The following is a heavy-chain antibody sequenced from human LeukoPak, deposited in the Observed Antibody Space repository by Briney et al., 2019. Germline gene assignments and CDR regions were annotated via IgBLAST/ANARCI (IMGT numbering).Heavy chain of an antibody. CDR3: AKGIRQLGNYYYYMDV. CDR1: GFTFSSYG. Sequence: GGSLRLSCAASGFTFSSYGMHWVRQAPGKGLEWVAVISYDGSNKYYADSVKGRFTISRDNSKNTLYLQMNSLRAEDTAVYYCAKGIRQLGNYYYYMDVWGKGTTVTVSS. V-gene: IGHV3-30*18. CDR2: ISYDGSNK. D-gene: IGHD3-16*01. J-gene: IGHJ6*03.